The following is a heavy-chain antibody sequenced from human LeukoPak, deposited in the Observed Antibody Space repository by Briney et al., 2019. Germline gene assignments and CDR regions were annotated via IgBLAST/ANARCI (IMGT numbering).Heavy chain of an antibody. V-gene: IGHV1-2*02. J-gene: IGHJ4*02. Sequence: ASVKVSCKASGYTFTGYYLHWVRQAPGQGLEWMGWINPNNGVTNYAQKFQGRVTMTRATSISTAYMELSRLRSDDTAVYYCARDLPPSDLLTASVWGQGTLVTVSS. CDR2: INPNNGVT. CDR3: ARDLPPSDLLTASV. CDR1: GYTFTGYY. D-gene: IGHD3-9*01.